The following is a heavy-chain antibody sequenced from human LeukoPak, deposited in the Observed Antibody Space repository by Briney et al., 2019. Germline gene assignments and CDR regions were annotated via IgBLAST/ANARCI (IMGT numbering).Heavy chain of an antibody. V-gene: IGHV1-2*06. D-gene: IGHD3-22*01. Sequence: ASVKVSCKASGYTITGFYLHWVLQAPVQGLVWMGRINPNSGGTNSAQKFQGRITMTRDTSLSTAYMELSGLRSDGTAVYYCARDRGDDTVSYFDYWGQGTLVTVSS. CDR1: GYTITGFY. CDR2: INPNSGGT. J-gene: IGHJ4*02. CDR3: ARDRGDDTVSYFDY.